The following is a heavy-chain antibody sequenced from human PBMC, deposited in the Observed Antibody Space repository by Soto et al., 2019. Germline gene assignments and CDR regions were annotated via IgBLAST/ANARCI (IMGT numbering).Heavy chain of an antibody. Sequence: ASVKVSCKASGGTFSSYAISWVRQAPGQGLEWMGGIIPIFGTANYAQKFQGRVTITADESTSTAYMELSSLRSEDTAVYYCASLAYCGGDCSPRDYYYYGMDVWGQGTTVTV. CDR3: ASLAYCGGDCSPRDYYYYGMDV. V-gene: IGHV1-69*13. D-gene: IGHD2-21*02. CDR2: IIPIFGTA. J-gene: IGHJ6*02. CDR1: GGTFSSYA.